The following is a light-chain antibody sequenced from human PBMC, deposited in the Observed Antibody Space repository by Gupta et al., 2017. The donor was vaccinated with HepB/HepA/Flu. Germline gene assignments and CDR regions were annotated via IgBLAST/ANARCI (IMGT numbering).Light chain of an antibody. Sequence: DIQMTQSPSSVSASIGDRVTIACRASHDISGSLAWYKQRPGEGPKLLIYGTSRLQNGVPSRFSGSGSGTEFTLTISGLQPEDFATYYCQQAKSFPWTFGQGTKVDI. CDR3: QQAKSFPWT. V-gene: IGKV1-12*01. CDR2: GTS. CDR1: HDISGS. J-gene: IGKJ1*01.